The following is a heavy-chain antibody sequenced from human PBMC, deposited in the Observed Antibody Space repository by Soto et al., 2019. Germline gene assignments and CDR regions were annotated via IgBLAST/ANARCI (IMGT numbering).Heavy chain of an antibody. J-gene: IGHJ4*02. CDR3: ARGVMDRGYCSGGSCFDFGSFDY. D-gene: IGHD2-15*01. CDR2: IYYSGST. Sequence: QVQLQESGPGLVKPSQTLSLTCTVSGGSISSGDYYWSWIRQPPGKGLEWIGYIYYSGSTYYNPSLKSRVTISVDTSKNQYSLKLSSVTAADTAVYYCARGVMDRGYCSGGSCFDFGSFDYWGQGTLVTVSS. CDR1: GGSISSGDYY. V-gene: IGHV4-30-4*01.